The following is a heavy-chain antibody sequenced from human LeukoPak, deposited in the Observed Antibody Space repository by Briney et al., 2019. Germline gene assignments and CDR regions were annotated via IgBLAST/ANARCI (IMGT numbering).Heavy chain of an antibody. CDR2: ISTSSSYI. Sequence: GGSLRLSCAAPGFSFSSYGMNWVRQAPGKGLEWVSSISTSSSYIYYADSVKGRFTISRDNARNSLYLQMNSLRAEDTAVYYCARGASVVAGNDNAFDIWGQGTMVTVSS. V-gene: IGHV3-21*01. J-gene: IGHJ3*02. D-gene: IGHD6-19*01. CDR1: GFSFSSYG. CDR3: ARGASVVAGNDNAFDI.